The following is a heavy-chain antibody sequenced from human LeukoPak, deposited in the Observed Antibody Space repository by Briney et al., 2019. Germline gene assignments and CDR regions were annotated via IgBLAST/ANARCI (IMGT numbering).Heavy chain of an antibody. CDR2: INHSGST. CDR1: GGSFSGYY. D-gene: IGHD3-3*01. V-gene: IGHV4-34*01. J-gene: IGHJ2*01. CDR3: ARGPPNYDFWSGYYPIAQYWYFDL. Sequence: SETLSLTCAVYGGSFSGYYWSWIRQPPGKGLEWIGEINHSGSTNYNPSLKSRVTISVDTSKNQFSLKLSSVTAADTAVYYCARGPPNYDFWSGYYPIAQYWYFDLWGRGTLVTVSS.